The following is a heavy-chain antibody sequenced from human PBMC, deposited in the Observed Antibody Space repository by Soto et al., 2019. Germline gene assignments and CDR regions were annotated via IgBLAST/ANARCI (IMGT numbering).Heavy chain of an antibody. CDR3: ATDRDRPQLGGNYYYILDV. Sequence: QVQLEQSGAEVKKPGSSVKVSCKASGGTFSNSAISWVRQAPGRGLEWMGGIIPIFRTPDYAQKFQGRVTVTADESTSTAYMELSGLRSDDTAVYYCATDRDRPQLGGNYYYILDVWGQGTTVTVSS. CDR1: GGTFSNSA. CDR2: IIPIFRTP. J-gene: IGHJ6*02. D-gene: IGHD3-3*02. V-gene: IGHV1-69*12.